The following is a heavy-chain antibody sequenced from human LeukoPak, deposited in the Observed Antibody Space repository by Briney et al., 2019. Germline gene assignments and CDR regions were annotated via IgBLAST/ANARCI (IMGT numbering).Heavy chain of an antibody. Sequence: GGSLRLSCAASGFTFSDYYMSWIRQAPGKGLEWISYISSGSMTIYYADSVKGRFTISRDNSKNTLYLQMSGLRVEDTAVYYCAKQSYARSLGEGGPGTLVSVSS. D-gene: IGHD2-8*01. CDR2: ISSGSMTI. J-gene: IGHJ4*02. CDR3: AKQSYARSLGE. V-gene: IGHV3-11*01. CDR1: GFTFSDYY.